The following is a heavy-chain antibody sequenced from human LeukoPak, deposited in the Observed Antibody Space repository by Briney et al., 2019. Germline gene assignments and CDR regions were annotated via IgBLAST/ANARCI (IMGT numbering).Heavy chain of an antibody. CDR1: GGSFSGYY. D-gene: IGHD2-2*01. J-gene: IGHJ5*02. V-gene: IGHV4-34*01. Sequence: SETLSLTCAVYGGSFSGYYWGWIRQPPGKGLEWIGSIYYSGSTYYNPSLKSRVTISVDTSKNQFSLKLSSVTAADTAVYYCVRVEAINIVVVPALQWFDPWGQGTLVTVSS. CDR2: IYYSGST. CDR3: VRVEAINIVVVPALQWFDP.